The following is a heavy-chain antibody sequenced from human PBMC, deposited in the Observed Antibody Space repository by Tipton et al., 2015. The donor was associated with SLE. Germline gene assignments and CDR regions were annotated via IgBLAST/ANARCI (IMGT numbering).Heavy chain of an antibody. Sequence: SLRLSCAASGFTFSSYEMNWVRQAPGKGLEWVSYISSSGSTIYYADSVKGRFTISRDNAKNSLYLQMNSLRAEDTAVYYCARDSTVHAFDIWGQGTMVTVSS. J-gene: IGHJ3*02. D-gene: IGHD4-17*01. CDR3: ARDSTVHAFDI. CDR1: GFTFSSYE. V-gene: IGHV3-48*03. CDR2: ISSSGSTI.